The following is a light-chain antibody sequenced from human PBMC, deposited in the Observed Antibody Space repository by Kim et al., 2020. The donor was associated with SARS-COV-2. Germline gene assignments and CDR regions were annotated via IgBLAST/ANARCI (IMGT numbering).Light chain of an antibody. CDR1: QSVTTN. CDR3: QQYHKWPLT. CDR2: DAS. Sequence: VSPGERVTLSCRASQSVTTNLAWYQQKPGQTPSLVIYDASTRATDIPGRFSGSGSGAELTLTISSLQSEDFALYYCQQYHKWPLTFGGGTKVDIK. J-gene: IGKJ4*01. V-gene: IGKV3-15*01.